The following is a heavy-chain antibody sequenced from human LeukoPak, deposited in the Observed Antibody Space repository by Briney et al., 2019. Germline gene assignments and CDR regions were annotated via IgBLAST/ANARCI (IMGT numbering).Heavy chain of an antibody. CDR3: ARHGEYSSGWPYYFDY. CDR2: IYYSGST. Sequence: PSETLSLTCTVSGGSISSYYWSWIRQPPGKGREWIGYIYYSGSTNYNPSLKSRVTISVDTSKNQFSLKLSSVTAADTAVYYCARHGEYSSGWPYYFDYWGQGTLVTVSS. CDR1: GGSISSYY. J-gene: IGHJ4*02. D-gene: IGHD6-19*01. V-gene: IGHV4-59*08.